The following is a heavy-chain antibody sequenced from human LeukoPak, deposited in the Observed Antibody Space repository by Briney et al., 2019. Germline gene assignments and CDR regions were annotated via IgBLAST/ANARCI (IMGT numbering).Heavy chain of an antibody. D-gene: IGHD1-14*01. CDR1: GFTFSNYS. CDR3: ARDHHRRFDP. V-gene: IGHV3-21*01. CDR2: ISSSSSYI. Sequence: TGGSLRLSYAASGFTFSNYSMNWVRQAPGKGLEWVSSISSSSSYIYYADSVKGRFTISRDNTKNSLYLQMNSLRAEDTAVYYCARDHHRRFDPWGQGTLVTVSS. J-gene: IGHJ5*02.